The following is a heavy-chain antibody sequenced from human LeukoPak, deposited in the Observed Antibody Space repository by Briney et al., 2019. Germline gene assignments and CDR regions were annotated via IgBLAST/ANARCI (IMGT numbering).Heavy chain of an antibody. CDR2: TYYRSKWYN. D-gene: IGHD6-13*01. CDR1: GDSVSSNMAA. CDR3: AQTIHSSGWSYFDY. Sequence: SQTLSLTCAISGDSVSSNMAAWNWIRQSPSRGLEWLGRTYYRSKWYNDYAVSVKSRITINPDTSKNQFSLQLTSVTHEDTAVYYCAQTIHSSGWSYFDYWGQGTLVTVSS. V-gene: IGHV6-1*01. J-gene: IGHJ4*02.